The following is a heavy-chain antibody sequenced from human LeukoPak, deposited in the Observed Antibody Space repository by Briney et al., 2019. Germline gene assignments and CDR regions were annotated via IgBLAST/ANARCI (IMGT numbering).Heavy chain of an antibody. CDR3: ARDQARGSYSYYGMDV. J-gene: IGHJ6*02. V-gene: IGHV3-33*01. Sequence: PGGSLRLSCAASGFTFSSYGMHWVRQAPGKGLEWVAVIWYDGSNKYYADSVKGRFTISRDNSKNTLYLQMNSMRAEDTAVYYCARDQARGSYSYYGMDVWGQGTTVTVSS. CDR1: GFTFSSYG. D-gene: IGHD1-26*01. CDR2: IWYDGSNK.